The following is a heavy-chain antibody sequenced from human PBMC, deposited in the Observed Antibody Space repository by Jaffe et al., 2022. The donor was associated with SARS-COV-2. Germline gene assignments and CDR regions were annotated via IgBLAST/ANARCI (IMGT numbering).Heavy chain of an antibody. D-gene: IGHD2-2*02. J-gene: IGHJ6*02. CDR2: ISYDGSNK. V-gene: IGHV3-30*18. CDR3: AKDLLPYQLLYGGFGMDV. Sequence: QVQLVESGGGVVQPGRSLRLSCAASGFTFSSYGMHGVRQAPGKGLEWVAVISYDGSNKYYADSVKGRFTISRDNSKNTLYLQMNSLRAEDTAVYYCAKDLLPYQLLYGGFGMDVWGQGTTVTVSS. CDR1: GFTFSSYG.